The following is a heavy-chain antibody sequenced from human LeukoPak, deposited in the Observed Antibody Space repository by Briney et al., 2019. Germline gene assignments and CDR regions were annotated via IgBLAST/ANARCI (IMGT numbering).Heavy chain of an antibody. J-gene: IGHJ4*02. CDR3: GLGSGRSDFDY. CDR1: GFTFSNAW. D-gene: IGHD3-10*01. CDR2: IKSKADGATR. Sequence: GGSLRLSCAASGFTFSNAWLNWVRQPPAKGLEWVGRIKSKADGATRDFAAPVKGRFSISRDDSKNTVYLQMNSLKTDDTAVYYCGLGSGRSDFDYWGQGTLVTVSS. V-gene: IGHV3-15*01.